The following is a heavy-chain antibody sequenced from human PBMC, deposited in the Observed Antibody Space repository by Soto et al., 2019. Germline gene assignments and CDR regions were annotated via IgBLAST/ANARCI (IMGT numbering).Heavy chain of an antibody. D-gene: IGHD2-15*01. V-gene: IGHV4-30-4*01. CDR2: IYYSGST. J-gene: IGHJ1*01. CDR1: GGSISSGDYY. CDR3: ARTYCSGGSCMVGFQH. Sequence: PSETLSLTCTVSGGSISSGDYYWSWIRQPPGKGLEWIGYIYYSGSTYYNPSLKSRVTISVDTSKNQFSLKLSSVTAADTAVYYCARTYCSGGSCMVGFQHWGQGTLVTVSS.